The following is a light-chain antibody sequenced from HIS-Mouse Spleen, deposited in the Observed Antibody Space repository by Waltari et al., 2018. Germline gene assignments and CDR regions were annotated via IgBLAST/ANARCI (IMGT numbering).Light chain of an antibody. J-gene: IGLJ2*01. CDR1: SSDVGGYNS. Sequence: QSALTQPRPVSGSPGQSVPISCTGTSSDVGGYNSVPWYQQHPGKAPKLMIYDVSKRPSGVPDRFSGSKSGNTASLTISGLQAEDEADYYCCSYAGSYTFVFGGGTKLTVL. CDR3: CSYAGSYTFV. CDR2: DVS. V-gene: IGLV2-11*01.